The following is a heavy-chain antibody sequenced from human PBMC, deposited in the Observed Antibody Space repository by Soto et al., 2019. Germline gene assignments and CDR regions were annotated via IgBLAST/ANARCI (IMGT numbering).Heavy chain of an antibody. V-gene: IGHV3-74*03. CDR2: INSDGSIT. CDR1: GFTFSSYW. J-gene: IGHJ3*02. Sequence: EVQLVESGGGLVQPGGSLRLSCAASGFTFSSYWMHWVRQAPGKEPVWVSRINSDGSITTDADSVKGRFTISRDNAQNTLYLQMNNRSGEVTAVYYCVRRSRAYDIWGQGTTVTVSS. CDR3: VRRSRAYDI.